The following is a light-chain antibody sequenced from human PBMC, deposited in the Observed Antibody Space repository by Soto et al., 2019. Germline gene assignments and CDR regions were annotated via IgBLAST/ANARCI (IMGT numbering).Light chain of an antibody. J-gene: IGLJ1*01. V-gene: IGLV1-51*02. CDR1: NSNIGNSY. CDR3: GTWDSGLSGFV. Sequence: QSVLTQPPSVYAAPGQKVTISCSGSNSNIGNSYVYWYQQFPGAAPKLLMYENAKRASGIPDRFSGSKSGAAATLAITGIQTGDEADYYCGTWDSGLSGFVFGTGTKVTVL. CDR2: ENA.